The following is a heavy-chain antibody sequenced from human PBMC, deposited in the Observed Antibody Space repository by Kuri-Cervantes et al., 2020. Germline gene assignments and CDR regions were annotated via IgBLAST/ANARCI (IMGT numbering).Heavy chain of an antibody. D-gene: IGHD3-10*01. CDR1: GFPFSSYW. V-gene: IGHV3-7*01. Sequence: GESLKISCAASGFPFSSYWMSWVRQAPGKGLEWVANIKQDGSEKYYVDSVKGRFTISRDNAKNSLYLQMNSPRAEDTAVYYCARTYYYGYHSDFWGQGTLVTVSS. J-gene: IGHJ4*02. CDR2: IKQDGSEK. CDR3: ARTYYYGYHSDF.